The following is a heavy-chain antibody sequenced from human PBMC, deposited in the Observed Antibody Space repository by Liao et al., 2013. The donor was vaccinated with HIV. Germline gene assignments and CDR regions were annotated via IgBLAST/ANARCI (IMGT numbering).Heavy chain of an antibody. CDR2: ISTRGKT. J-gene: IGHJ5*02. D-gene: IGHD3-3*01. CDR3: ARDPTQRFSSESWFDP. CDR1: GGSISSGNYY. V-gene: IGHV4-61*02. Sequence: QVQLQESGPGLVKPSQTLSLTCTVSGGSISSGNYYWTWIRQPAGKGLEWIGRISTRGKTNYNPSLKSRVTMSVDTSKNQFSLKLSSVTAADTAMYYCARDPTQRFSSESWFDPWGQGTLVTVSS.